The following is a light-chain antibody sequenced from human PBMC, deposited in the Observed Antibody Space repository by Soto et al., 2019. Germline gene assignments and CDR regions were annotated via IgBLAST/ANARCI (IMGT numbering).Light chain of an antibody. CDR1: SSDVGSYNL. V-gene: IGLV2-23*01. CDR2: EGS. Sequence: QSVLTQPASVSGSPGQTITISCTGTSSDVGSYNLVSWYQQHPGKAPKLMIYEGSKRPSGVSNRFSGSKSGNPASLTISGLQAEDEADYYCCSYAGSSIVVFGGGTKVTVL. J-gene: IGLJ2*01. CDR3: CSYAGSSIVV.